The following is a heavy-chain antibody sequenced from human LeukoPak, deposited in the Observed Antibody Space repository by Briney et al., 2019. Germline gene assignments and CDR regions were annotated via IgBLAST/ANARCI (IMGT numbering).Heavy chain of an antibody. CDR1: GGTFSSYA. Sequence: SVKVSCKASGGTFSSYAISWVRQAPGQGLEWMGGIIPIFGTANYAQKFQGRVTITADESTSTAYMELSSLRSEDTAVYYCAGDGRYCSGGSCYSDWGQGTLVTVSS. CDR2: IIPIFGTA. D-gene: IGHD2-15*01. V-gene: IGHV1-69*13. J-gene: IGHJ4*02. CDR3: AGDGRYCSGGSCYSD.